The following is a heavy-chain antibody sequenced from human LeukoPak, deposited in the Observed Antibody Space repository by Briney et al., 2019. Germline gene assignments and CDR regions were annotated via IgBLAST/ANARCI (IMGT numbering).Heavy chain of an antibody. CDR1: GGSISSYY. J-gene: IGHJ6*03. CDR3: ARGREETTVTECYYMDV. CDR2: IYYSGST. Sequence: SETLSLTCTVSGGSISSYYSSWIRQPPGKGLEWIGYIYYSGSTNYNPSLTSRVTISVDTSKNQFSLKLSSVSAADTAVYYCARGREETTVTECYYMDVWGKGTTVTVSS. D-gene: IGHD4-11*01. V-gene: IGHV4-59*01.